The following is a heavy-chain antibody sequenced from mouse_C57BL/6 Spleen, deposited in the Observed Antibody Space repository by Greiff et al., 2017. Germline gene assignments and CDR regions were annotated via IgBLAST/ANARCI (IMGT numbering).Heavy chain of an antibody. V-gene: IGHV1-85*01. CDR1: GYTFTSYD. Sequence: VQLQQSGPELVKPGASVKLSCKASGYTFTSYDINWVKQRPGQGLEWIGWIYPRAGSTKYNEKFKGKATLTVDTSSSTAYMELHSLTSEDSAVYFCARGASNYFDYWGQGTTLTVSS. CDR3: ARGASNYFDY. D-gene: IGHD5-1*01. J-gene: IGHJ2*01. CDR2: IYPRAGST.